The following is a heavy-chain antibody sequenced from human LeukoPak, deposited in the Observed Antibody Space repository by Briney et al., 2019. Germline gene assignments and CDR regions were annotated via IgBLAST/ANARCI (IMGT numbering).Heavy chain of an antibody. CDR2: IYPSDSDT. V-gene: IGHV5-51*01. CDR1: GYSFPIYW. CDR3: ARSECSGGDCSGKYFHH. D-gene: IGHD2-21*02. Sequence: GESLKISCKGSGYSFPIYWIGWVRQLPGKGLELMGIIYPSDSDTKYSPSFQGRVTIPADKSISTAYLQWSSLKASDTAMYYCARSECSGGDCSGKYFHHWGQGTLVTVSS. J-gene: IGHJ1*01.